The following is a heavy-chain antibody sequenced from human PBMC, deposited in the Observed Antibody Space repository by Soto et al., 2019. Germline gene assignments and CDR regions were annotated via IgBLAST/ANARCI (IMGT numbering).Heavy chain of an antibody. CDR1: GGSISSGGYY. CDR3: ARLRRSSFKRGAYYFDY. CDR2: IYYSGST. D-gene: IGHD6-6*01. V-gene: IGHV4-31*03. Sequence: SETLSLTCTVSGGSISSGGYYWSWIRQHPGKGLEWIGYIYYSGSTYYNPSLKSRVTISVDTSKNQFSLKLSSVTAADTAVYYCARLRRSSFKRGAYYFDYWGQGTLVTVSS. J-gene: IGHJ4*02.